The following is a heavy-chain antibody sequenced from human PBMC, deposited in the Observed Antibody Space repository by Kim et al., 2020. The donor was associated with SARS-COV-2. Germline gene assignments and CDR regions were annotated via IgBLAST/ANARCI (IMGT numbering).Heavy chain of an antibody. D-gene: IGHD6-19*01. CDR1: GFTFSSYA. CDR2: ISGSGGST. V-gene: IGHV3-23*01. Sequence: GGSLRLSCAASGFTFSSYAMSWVRQAPGKGLEWVSAISGSGGSTYYADSVKGRFTISRDNSKYTLYLQMNSLRAEDTAVYYCAKDLLAVAGKEDIDYWGQGTLVTVSS. J-gene: IGHJ4*02. CDR3: AKDLLAVAGKEDIDY.